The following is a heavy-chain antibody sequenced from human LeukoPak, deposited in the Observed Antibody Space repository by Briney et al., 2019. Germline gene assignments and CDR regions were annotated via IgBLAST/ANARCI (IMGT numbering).Heavy chain of an antibody. Sequence: ASVKVSCKASGYTFTGYYMHWVRQAPGQGLEWMGRINPNSGGTNYAQKFQGRVTMTRGTSISTAYMEPSRLRSDDTAVYYCARSPIFGVVYAFDIWGQGTMVTVSS. CDR2: INPNSGGT. V-gene: IGHV1-2*06. J-gene: IGHJ3*02. CDR3: ARSPIFGVVYAFDI. CDR1: GYTFTGYY. D-gene: IGHD3-3*01.